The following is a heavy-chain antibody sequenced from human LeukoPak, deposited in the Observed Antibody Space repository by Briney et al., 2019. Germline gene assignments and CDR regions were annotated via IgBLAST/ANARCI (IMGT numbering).Heavy chain of an antibody. CDR1: GGTFSSYA. V-gene: IGHV1-69*05. J-gene: IGHJ4*02. D-gene: IGHD4-11*01. CDR2: IIPIFGTA. CDR3: ARVGHNYGQDYFDY. Sequence: SVKVSCKASGGTFSSYAISWARQAPGQGLEWMGGIIPIFGTANYAQKFQGRVTITTDESTSTAYMELSSLRSEDTAVYYCARVGHNYGQDYFDYWGQGTLVTVSS.